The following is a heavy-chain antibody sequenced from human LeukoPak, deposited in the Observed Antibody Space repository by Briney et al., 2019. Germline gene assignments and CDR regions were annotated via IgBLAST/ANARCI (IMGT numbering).Heavy chain of an antibody. CDR2: IYYGGRT. V-gene: IGHV4-59*08. Sequence: SETLSLTRTDPGGSISSYYWSGIRPPPGEGLEWIGYIYYGGRTNYTPSLKSRVAMSVDTSKNQFSLKLSSVTAADTAVYYCARLPQRTYSALPYWGQGTLVTVSS. D-gene: IGHD4-4*01. CDR1: GGSISSYY. CDR3: ARLPQRTYSALPY. J-gene: IGHJ4*02.